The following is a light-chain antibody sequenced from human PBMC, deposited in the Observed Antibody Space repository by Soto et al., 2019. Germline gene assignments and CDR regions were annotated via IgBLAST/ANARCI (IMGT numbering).Light chain of an antibody. CDR2: GNS. J-gene: IGLJ2*01. V-gene: IGLV1-40*01. Sequence: QSVLTQPPSVSGAPGQRVTISCTGSSSNIGAGYDVHWYQQLPGTAPKLLIYGNSNRPSGVPDRFFGSESGTSASLAITGLQAEDEADYYCQSYDSSLSAMVFGGGTKLTVL. CDR1: SSNIGAGYD. CDR3: QSYDSSLSAMV.